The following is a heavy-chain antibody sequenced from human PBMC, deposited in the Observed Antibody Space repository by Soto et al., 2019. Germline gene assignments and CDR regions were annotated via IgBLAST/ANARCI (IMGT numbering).Heavy chain of an antibody. CDR1: GGTFSSYA. J-gene: IGHJ4*02. Sequence: ASVKVSCKASGGTFSSYAISWVRQAPGQGLEWMGWINPNSGGTNYAQKFQGWVTMTRDTSISTAYMELSRLRSDDTAVYYCARVSLSRPAGGFDYWGQGTLVTVSS. V-gene: IGHV1-2*04. CDR2: INPNSGGT. D-gene: IGHD2-2*01. CDR3: ARVSLSRPAGGFDY.